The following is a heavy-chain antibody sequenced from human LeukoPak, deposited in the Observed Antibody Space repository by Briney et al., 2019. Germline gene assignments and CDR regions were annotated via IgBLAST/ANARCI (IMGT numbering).Heavy chain of an antibody. Sequence: PSETLSLTCTVSGGSIGSDYWTWIRQPPGKGLEYIGYIYYTGGTNYNPSLKSRVTISVDTSKNQFSLKLSSVAAADTAVYFCAKYGNSGWVIDNWGQGTLVTVSS. CDR2: IYYTGGT. J-gene: IGHJ4*02. CDR3: AKYGNSGWVIDN. V-gene: IGHV4-59*08. CDR1: GGSIGSDY. D-gene: IGHD6-19*01.